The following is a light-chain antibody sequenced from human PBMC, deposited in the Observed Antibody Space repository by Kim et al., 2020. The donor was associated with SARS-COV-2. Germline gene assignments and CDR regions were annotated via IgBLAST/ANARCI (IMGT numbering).Light chain of an antibody. Sequence: LSPGERATLSCRVSQSVGTFLAWYQQKPGQAPRLLIYDASKRATGTPARFSGSGSGTDFTLTISSLEPEDFALYYCEQRSSWPLTFGGGTKVDIK. CDR3: EQRSSWPLT. CDR1: QSVGTF. J-gene: IGKJ4*01. V-gene: IGKV3-11*01. CDR2: DAS.